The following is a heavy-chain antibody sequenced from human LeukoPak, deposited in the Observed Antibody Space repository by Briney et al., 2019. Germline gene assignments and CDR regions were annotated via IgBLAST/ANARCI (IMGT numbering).Heavy chain of an antibody. CDR1: GGSISSGGYS. Sequence: TLSLTCAVSGGSISSGGYSWSWIRQPPGKGLEGIGYIYHSGSTYYNPSLKSRVTISVDRSKNQFSLKLSSVTAADTAVYYCARHRRMQSWSGNVNHYYMDVWGNGTTVIVS. D-gene: IGHD3-3*01. CDR2: IYHSGST. CDR3: ARHRRMQSWSGNVNHYYMDV. J-gene: IGHJ6*03. V-gene: IGHV4-30-2*01.